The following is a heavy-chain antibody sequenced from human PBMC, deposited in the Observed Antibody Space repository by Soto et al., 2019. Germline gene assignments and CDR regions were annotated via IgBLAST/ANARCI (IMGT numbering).Heavy chain of an antibody. CDR3: ARKSGDWNAFDI. D-gene: IGHD2-21*02. Sequence: PSETLSLTCTVSGGSISSGGYYWSWIRQHPGKGLEWIGYIYYSGSTYYNPSLKSRVTISVDTSKNQFSLKLSSVTAADTAVYYCARKSGDWNAFDIWGQGTMVTVS. J-gene: IGHJ3*02. V-gene: IGHV4-31*03. CDR1: GGSISSGGYY. CDR2: IYYSGST.